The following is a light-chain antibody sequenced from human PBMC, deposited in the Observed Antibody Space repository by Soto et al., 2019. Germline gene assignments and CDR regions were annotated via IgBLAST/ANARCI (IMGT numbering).Light chain of an antibody. CDR1: QSVSSY. Sequence: EIVLTQSPATLSLSPGERATLSCRASQSVSSYLAWYQQKPGQAPRLLIYDASNRATGIPARFSGSGSGTDCTLTISSLEPEDFAVYYCQQRSNWPRFGQGTKVEIK. V-gene: IGKV3-11*01. CDR3: QQRSNWPR. J-gene: IGKJ1*01. CDR2: DAS.